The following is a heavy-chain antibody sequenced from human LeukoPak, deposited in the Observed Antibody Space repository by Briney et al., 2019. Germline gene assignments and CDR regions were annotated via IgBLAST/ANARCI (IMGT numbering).Heavy chain of an antibody. V-gene: IGHV4-39*01. CDR3: ARRRYYDGSGYLE. CDR2: IYYSGRT. CDR1: GDSVSRSDSY. J-gene: IGHJ1*01. Sequence: DPSETLSLXCSVSGDSVSRSDSYWDWIRQPPGKGLEWIGTIYYSGRTYYSPSLKSRVTMSVDPSNNQFSLNLRSVTAADTALYYCARRRYYDGSGYLEWGQGTLLSVSS. D-gene: IGHD3-22*01.